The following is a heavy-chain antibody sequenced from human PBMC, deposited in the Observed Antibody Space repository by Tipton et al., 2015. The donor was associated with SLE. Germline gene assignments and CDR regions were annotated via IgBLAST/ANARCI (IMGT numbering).Heavy chain of an antibody. V-gene: IGHV4-61*01. Sequence: TLSLTCTISGGSITISNYYWTWIRQPPGKGLEWIGYMYYSGITNYNPSLNSRVTISVDTSKNQFSLKVNSVTAADTAVYYCARGSPFMEWERNWFDPWGQGTLVTVSS. CDR2: MYYSGIT. J-gene: IGHJ5*02. CDR1: GGSITISNYY. D-gene: IGHD3-3*01. CDR3: ARGSPFMEWERNWFDP.